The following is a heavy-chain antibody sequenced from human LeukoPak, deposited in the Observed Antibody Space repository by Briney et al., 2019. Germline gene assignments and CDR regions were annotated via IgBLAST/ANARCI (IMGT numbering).Heavy chain of an antibody. Sequence: GGSLRLSCAASGFTFSSYWMTWVRQAPGKGLEWVANIKQDGSEAYYVDSVKGRFTVFRDNAKNSLYLQLNSLGAEDTAVYYCATRYCTIPACRASSYHCMDNWGKGTTVTVSS. J-gene: IGHJ6*03. CDR1: GFTFSSYW. CDR2: IKQDGSEA. V-gene: IGHV3-7*01. D-gene: IGHD2-8*01. CDR3: ATRYCTIPACRASSYHCMDN.